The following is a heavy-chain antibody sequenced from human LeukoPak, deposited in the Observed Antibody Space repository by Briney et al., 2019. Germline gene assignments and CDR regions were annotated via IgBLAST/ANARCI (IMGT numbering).Heavy chain of an antibody. J-gene: IGHJ6*02. CDR3: ASALYCSSTSCYYYYGMDV. D-gene: IGHD2-2*01. CDR1: GGTFSTYA. Sequence: GASVKVSCKASGGTFSTYAISWVRQAPGQGLEWMGGIIPIFGTANYAQKFQGRVTITADESTSTAYMELSSLRSEDTAVYYCASALYCSSTSCYYYYGMDVWGQGTTVTVSS. CDR2: IIPIFGTA. V-gene: IGHV1-69*13.